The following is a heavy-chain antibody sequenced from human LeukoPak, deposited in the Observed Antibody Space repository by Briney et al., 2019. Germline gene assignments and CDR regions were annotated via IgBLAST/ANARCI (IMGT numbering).Heavy chain of an antibody. CDR3: AKDDLNYDYVWGSYRPGYGMDV. CDR1: GYTXTSYH. J-gene: IGHJ6*02. D-gene: IGHD3-16*02. CDR2: INPSTGAT. V-gene: IGHV1-46*01. Sequence: ASVKVSCKASGYTXTSYHMHRVRQAPGQGLEWMGIINPSTGATSYARKFQGRVTMTRDTSTGTVYMELSSLRSDDTAVYYCAKDDLNYDYVWGSYRPGYGMDVWGQGTTVTVSS.